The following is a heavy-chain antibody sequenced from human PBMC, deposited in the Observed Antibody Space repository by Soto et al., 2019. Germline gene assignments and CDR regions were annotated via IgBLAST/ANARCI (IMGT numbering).Heavy chain of an antibody. CDR3: ARDEKRYSYGNSGVA. Sequence: SETLSLTCTVSGGSISSGDYYWSWIRQPPGKGLEWIGYIYYSGSTYYNPSLKSRVTISVDTSKNQFSLKLSSVTAADTAVYYCARDEKRYSYGNSGVAWGQGTLVTVSS. CDR1: GGSISSGDYY. CDR2: IYYSGST. V-gene: IGHV4-30-4*01. D-gene: IGHD5-18*01. J-gene: IGHJ5*02.